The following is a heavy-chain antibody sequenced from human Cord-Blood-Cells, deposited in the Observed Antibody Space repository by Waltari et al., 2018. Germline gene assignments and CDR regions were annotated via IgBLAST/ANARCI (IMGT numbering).Heavy chain of an antibody. D-gene: IGHD1-26*01. J-gene: IGHJ4*02. CDR1: GFTFSSYA. CDR2: IRGSGGST. Sequence: EVQLLESGGGLVQPGGSLRLSCAASGFTFSSYAMSWVRQAAGKGLGWVSAIRGSGGSTYYADSVKGRFTISRDNSKNTLYLQMSSLRAEDTAVYYCARVGATWYFDYWGQGTLVTVSS. CDR3: ARVGATWYFDY. V-gene: IGHV3-23*01.